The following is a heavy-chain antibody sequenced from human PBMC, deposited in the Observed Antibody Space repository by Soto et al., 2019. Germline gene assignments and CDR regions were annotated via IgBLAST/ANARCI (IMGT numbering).Heavy chain of an antibody. J-gene: IGHJ4*02. D-gene: IGHD6-19*01. CDR1: GFSLTTSSMR. CDR3: ALIEVSSGWYYFDY. V-gene: IGHV2-70*04. Sequence: SGPTLVNPTQTLTLTCTFSGFSLTTSSMRVTWIRQPAGRALEGVARIDWDDDKFSSNSVKTRLTISRDNSKNQVVLTMNNMDAVDTAAYYCALIEVSSGWYYFDYWGQGTLVTVSS. CDR2: IDWDDDK.